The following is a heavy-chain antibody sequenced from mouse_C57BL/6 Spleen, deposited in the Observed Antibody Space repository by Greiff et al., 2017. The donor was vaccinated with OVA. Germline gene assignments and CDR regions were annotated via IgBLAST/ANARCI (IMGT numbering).Heavy chain of an antibody. CDR2: ISSGGDYT. V-gene: IGHV5S21*01. CDR3: ARDLYYGSTYYYAMDY. Sequence: EVQGVESGEGLVKPGGSLKLSCAASGFTFSSYAMSWVRQTPEKRLEWVAYISSGGDYTYYADTVKGRSTISRDNARNTLYLQMSSLKSEDTAMYYCARDLYYGSTYYYAMDYWGQGTSVTVSS. CDR1: GFTFSSYA. J-gene: IGHJ4*01. D-gene: IGHD1-1*01.